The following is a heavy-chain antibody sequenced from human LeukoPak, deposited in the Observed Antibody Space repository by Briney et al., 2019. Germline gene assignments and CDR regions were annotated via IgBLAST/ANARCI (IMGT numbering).Heavy chain of an antibody. CDR3: AREREYYDILTGYYINRSMDV. CDR1: GFTFSTYE. CDR2: ISSSGSTI. D-gene: IGHD3-9*01. Sequence: PGGSLRLSCAASGFTFSTYEVNWVRQAPGKGLEWVSYISSSGSTIYYADSVKGRFTISRDNAKGSLYLQMNSLRAEDTAVYYCAREREYYDILTGYYINRSMDVWGQGTTVTVSS. V-gene: IGHV3-48*03. J-gene: IGHJ6*02.